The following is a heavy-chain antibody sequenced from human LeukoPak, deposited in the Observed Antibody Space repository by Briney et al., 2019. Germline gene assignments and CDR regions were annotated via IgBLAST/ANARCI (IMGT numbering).Heavy chain of an antibody. CDR3: ATIDSAAAPPGDY. CDR2: ISWNSGSI. D-gene: IGHD6-13*01. V-gene: IGHV3-9*01. J-gene: IGHJ4*02. Sequence: GRSLRLSCAASGFTFDDYAMHWVRQAPGKGLEWVSGISWNSGSIGYADSVKGRFTISRDNAKNSLYLQMNSLRAEDTALYYCATIDSAAAPPGDYWGQGTLVTVSS. CDR1: GFTFDDYA.